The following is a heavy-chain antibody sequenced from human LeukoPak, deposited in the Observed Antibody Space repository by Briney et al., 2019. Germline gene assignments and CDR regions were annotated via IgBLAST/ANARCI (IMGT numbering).Heavy chain of an antibody. J-gene: IGHJ4*02. CDR3: ARVFGYGDYVHFDY. V-gene: IGHV4-59*01. CDR2: IYYSGST. D-gene: IGHD4-17*01. Sequence: TSETLSLTRTVSGGSISSYYWSWIRQPPGKGLEWIGYIYYSGSTNYNPSLKSRVTISVDTSKNQFSLKLSSVTAADTAVYYCARVFGYGDYVHFDYWGQGTLVTVSS. CDR1: GGSISSYY.